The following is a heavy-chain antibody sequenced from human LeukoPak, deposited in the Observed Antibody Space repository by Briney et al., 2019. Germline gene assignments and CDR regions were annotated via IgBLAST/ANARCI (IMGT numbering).Heavy chain of an antibody. J-gene: IGHJ4*02. Sequence: GGSLRLSCAASGFTFSSYSLNWVRQAPGKGLEWVSFISSSSITIYYADSVKGRFTISRDNAEKSLYLQMNSLRAEDTAVYYCARDRGGSYSAIDYWGQGTLVSVSS. V-gene: IGHV3-48*04. CDR1: GFTFSSYS. CDR2: ISSSSITI. CDR3: ARDRGGSYSAIDY. D-gene: IGHD2-15*01.